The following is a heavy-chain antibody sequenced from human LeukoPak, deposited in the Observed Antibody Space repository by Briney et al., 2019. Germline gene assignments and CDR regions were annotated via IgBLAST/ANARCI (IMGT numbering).Heavy chain of an antibody. CDR1: GFTFSTYS. Sequence: SGGSLRLSCAASGFTFSTYSMNWVRQAPGKRLEWVSYISGDTSTKYYADSVKGRFTISRDVAKSSLYLQMNSLRAEDTAIYYCARTSTYGDYDYWGQGTLVTVSS. CDR2: ISGDTSTK. V-gene: IGHV3-48*01. D-gene: IGHD4-17*01. J-gene: IGHJ4*02. CDR3: ARTSTYGDYDY.